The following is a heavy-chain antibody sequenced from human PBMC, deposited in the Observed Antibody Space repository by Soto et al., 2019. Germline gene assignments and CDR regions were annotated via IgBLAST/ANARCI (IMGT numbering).Heavy chain of an antibody. D-gene: IGHD6-6*01. CDR2: ISFDGNNT. Sequence: GGSLRLSCAASGFTFSSYAMHWVRQAPGKGLEWMAVISFDGNNTYYVDSVKGRFTSSRDNSKNTLYLQMNSLRPGDTAVYYCATPYSSSSGPYYYCYGLDVWGQGTTVTVSS. V-gene: IGHV3-30-3*01. CDR1: GFTFSSYA. J-gene: IGHJ6*02. CDR3: ATPYSSSSGPYYYCYGLDV.